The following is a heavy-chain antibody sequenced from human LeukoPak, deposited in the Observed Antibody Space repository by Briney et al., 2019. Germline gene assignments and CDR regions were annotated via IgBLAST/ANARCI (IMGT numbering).Heavy chain of an antibody. D-gene: IGHD3-10*01. Sequence: QPGRSLRLSCAASGFTFDDYAIYWVRQAPGKGLEWVSGISWNSGSIGYADSVKGRFTISRDNAKNSLYLQMNSLRAEDTALYYCAKAGKSGKYYFDYWGQGTLVTVSS. CDR1: GFTFDDYA. CDR2: ISWNSGSI. V-gene: IGHV3-9*01. J-gene: IGHJ4*02. CDR3: AKAGKSGKYYFDY.